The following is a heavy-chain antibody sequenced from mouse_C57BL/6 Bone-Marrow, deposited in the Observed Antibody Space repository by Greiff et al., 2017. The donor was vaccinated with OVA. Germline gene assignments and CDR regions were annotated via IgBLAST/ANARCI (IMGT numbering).Heavy chain of an antibody. CDR2: IWSGGST. J-gene: IGHJ3*01. V-gene: IGHV2-2*01. Sequence: VHLVESGPGLVQPSQSLSITCTVSGFSLTSYGVHWVRQSPGKGLEWLGVIWSGGSTDYNAAFISRLSISKDNSKSQVFFNMNSLQADDTAIYYCARGWLLQGAWFAYWGQGTLVTVSA. CDR1: GFSLTSYG. D-gene: IGHD2-3*01. CDR3: ARGWLLQGAWFAY.